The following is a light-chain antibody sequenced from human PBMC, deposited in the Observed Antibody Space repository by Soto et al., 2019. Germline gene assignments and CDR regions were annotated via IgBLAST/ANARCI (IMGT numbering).Light chain of an antibody. CDR2: AAS. Sequence: DIQMTQSPSSLSASVGDRVTITCRASQGIRNDLSWYQQKPGKAPKRLIYAASSLQGGVPSRFSGSGSGTEFTLTITSLQPEDFATYYCQQYNNWPPLTFGGGTRVEIK. J-gene: IGKJ4*01. CDR3: QQYNNWPPLT. CDR1: QGIRND. V-gene: IGKV1-17*01.